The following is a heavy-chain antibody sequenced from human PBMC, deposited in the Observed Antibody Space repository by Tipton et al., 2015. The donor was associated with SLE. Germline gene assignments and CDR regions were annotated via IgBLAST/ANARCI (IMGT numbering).Heavy chain of an antibody. Sequence: TLSLTCTVSGGSISSYYWSWIRQPPGKGLEWIGYMYTSGSTNYNPSLKSRVTISVDTSKNQFSLKLSSVTAADTAVYYCARDALSDYYGMDVWGQGTTVTVSS. V-gene: IGHV4-59*01. CDR2: MYTSGST. J-gene: IGHJ6*02. CDR3: ARDALSDYYGMDV. CDR1: GGSISSYY. D-gene: IGHD3-16*01.